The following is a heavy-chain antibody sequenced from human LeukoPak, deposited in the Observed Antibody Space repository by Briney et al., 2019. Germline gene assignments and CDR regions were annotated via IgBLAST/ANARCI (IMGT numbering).Heavy chain of an antibody. CDR3: ARDLYYYDSSFDSPPPSGAGNAFDI. D-gene: IGHD3-22*01. J-gene: IGHJ3*02. CDR2: IYYSGST. Sequence: SETLSLTCTVSGGSISSGGYYWSRIRQHPGKGLEWIGYIYYSGSTYYNPSLKSRVTISVDTSKNQFSLKLSSVTAADTAVYYCARDLYYYDSSFDSPPPSGAGNAFDIWGQGTMVTVSS. CDR1: GGSISSGGYY. V-gene: IGHV4-31*03.